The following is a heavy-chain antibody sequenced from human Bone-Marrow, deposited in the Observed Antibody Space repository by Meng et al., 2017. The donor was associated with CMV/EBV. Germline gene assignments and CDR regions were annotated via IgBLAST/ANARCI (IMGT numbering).Heavy chain of an antibody. CDR2: IYSGSSST. CDR1: GFTFSSYV. J-gene: IGHJ4*02. V-gene: IGHV3-23*03. CDR3: VNSGTYYDFWSGYRFDY. D-gene: IGHD3-3*01. Sequence: GESLKISCATSGFTFSSYVMTWVRQAPGKGLEWVSVIYSGSSSTYYADSVKGRFTISRDNSKNTLYLQMNSLRAEDTAVYYCVNSGTYYDFWSGYRFDYWGQGPLVTVYS.